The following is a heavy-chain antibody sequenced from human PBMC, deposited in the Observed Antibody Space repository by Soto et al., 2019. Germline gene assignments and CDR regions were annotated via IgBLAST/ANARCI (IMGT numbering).Heavy chain of an antibody. J-gene: IGHJ6*02. V-gene: IGHV4-4*02. Sequence: SETLSLTCAVSGGSISSSNWWSWVRQPPGKGLEWIGEIYHSGSTNYNPSLKSRVTISVDKSKNQFSLKLSSVTAADTAVYYCARDAVAGTGYYYGMDVWGQGTTVTVSS. CDR2: IYHSGST. CDR3: ARDAVAGTGYYYGMDV. D-gene: IGHD6-19*01. CDR1: GGSISSSNW.